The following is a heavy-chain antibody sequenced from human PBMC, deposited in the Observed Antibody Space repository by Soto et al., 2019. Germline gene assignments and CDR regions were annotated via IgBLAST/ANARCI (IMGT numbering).Heavy chain of an antibody. CDR1: GFTFSSYA. V-gene: IGHV3-30-3*01. J-gene: IGHJ6*02. D-gene: IGHD6-13*01. Sequence: QVQLVESGGGVVQPGRSLRLSCAASGFTFSSYAMHWVRQAPGKGLEWVAVISYDVSNKYYADSVKGRFTISRDNSKNTLYLQMNSLRAEDTAVYYCARAGAAAGTRDYYYYGMDVWGQGTTVTVSS. CDR2: ISYDVSNK. CDR3: ARAGAAAGTRDYYYYGMDV.